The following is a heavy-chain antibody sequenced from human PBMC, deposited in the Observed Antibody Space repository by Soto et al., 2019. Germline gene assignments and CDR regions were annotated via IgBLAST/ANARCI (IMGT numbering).Heavy chain of an antibody. CDR2: IYYTGST. V-gene: IGHV4-61*01. J-gene: IGHJ5*02. Sequence: TSETLSLTCSVSGVSVSSGSYYWSWIRQPPGKGLEWIGYIYYTGSTNYNPSLKSRVTISIDASKNQFSLKVNSVTPADTAVYYCAKEKISTSCCNWFDPWGQGTLVTVSS. CDR3: AKEKISTSCCNWFDP. D-gene: IGHD2-2*01. CDR1: GVSVSSGSYY.